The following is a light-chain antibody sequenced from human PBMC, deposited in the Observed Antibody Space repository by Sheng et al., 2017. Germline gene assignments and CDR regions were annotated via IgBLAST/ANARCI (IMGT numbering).Light chain of an antibody. CDR2: GNN. CDR3: DSRDTTGNRLV. Sequence: SSELTQDPAVSVALGQTVTITCRGDSLKSYYASWYQQKPGQAPVPVIYGNNHRPSGIPDRFSGSYSENTASLTITGAQAEDEADYYCDSRDTTGNRLVFGGGTKVTVL. CDR1: SLKSYY. J-gene: IGLJ2*01. V-gene: IGLV3-19*01.